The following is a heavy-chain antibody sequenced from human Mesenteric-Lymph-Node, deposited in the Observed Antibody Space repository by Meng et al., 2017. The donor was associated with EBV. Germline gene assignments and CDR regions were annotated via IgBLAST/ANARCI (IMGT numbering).Heavy chain of an antibody. J-gene: IGHJ4*02. D-gene: IGHD3-3*01. CDR1: GGFISRSGFY. V-gene: IGHV4-39*07. CDR3: AGRGFYTLFDY. Sequence: QLQLHESGPGLVKPSETLSLPCTVSGGFISRSGFYWGWIRQPPGKGLEWIGRVSYSGTTSYNPSLRSRVTIPADTSKNQFSLRLTSLTAADTAIYYCAGRGFYTLFDYWGQGTLVTVSS. CDR2: VSYSGTT.